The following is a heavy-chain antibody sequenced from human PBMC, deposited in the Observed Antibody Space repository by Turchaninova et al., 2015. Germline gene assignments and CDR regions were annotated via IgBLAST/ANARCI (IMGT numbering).Heavy chain of an antibody. Sequence: QIQLQGSGPGLLKPSETLSLTCAVSGFSVITSGYLWGWIRQPPGKGLEWIGSMFHSGNTYYNPSLKSRVTMSIDTSKNQFSLKLSSVTAADTAVYYCARHYDYRFGPWGQGTLVTVSS. CDR3: ARHYDYRFGP. J-gene: IGHJ5*02. D-gene: IGHD3-16*01. CDR2: MFHSGNT. V-gene: IGHV4-38-2*01. CDR1: GFSVITSGYL.